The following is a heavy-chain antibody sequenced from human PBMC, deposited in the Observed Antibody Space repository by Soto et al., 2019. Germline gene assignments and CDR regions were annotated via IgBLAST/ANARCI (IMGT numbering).Heavy chain of an antibody. CDR2: IKRKINGGTT. Sequence: GGSLGLASAASGFSFSISGINGVRKAPGKGLEWVGRIKRKINGGTTDFAASVKGRFAISRDDSPDMVYLQMNSLKPEDTAMYYCTTESRFTMILVRFDFWGHGTLVTVSS. CDR3: TTESRFTMILVRFDF. CDR1: GFSFSISG. J-gene: IGHJ4*01. V-gene: IGHV3-15*07. D-gene: IGHD3-22*01.